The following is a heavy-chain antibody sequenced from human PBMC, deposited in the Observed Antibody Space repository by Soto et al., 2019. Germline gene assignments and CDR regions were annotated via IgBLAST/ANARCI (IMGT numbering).Heavy chain of an antibody. D-gene: IGHD6-19*01. Sequence: SATLSLTCTVSGGSISSYYWSWIRQPPGKGLEWIGYIYYSGSTNYNPSLKSRVTISVDTSKNQFPLKLSSVTAADTAVYYCAPAAFSSGWYRGDFDYWGQGTLVTVSS. J-gene: IGHJ4*02. CDR3: APAAFSSGWYRGDFDY. V-gene: IGHV4-59*08. CDR1: GGSISSYY. CDR2: IYYSGST.